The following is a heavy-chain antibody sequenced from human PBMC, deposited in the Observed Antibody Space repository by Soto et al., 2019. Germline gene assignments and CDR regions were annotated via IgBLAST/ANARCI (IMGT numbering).Heavy chain of an antibody. J-gene: IGHJ3*02. Sequence: QVQLVQSGAEVKKPGSSVKVSCKASGGTFSSYAISWVRQAPGQGLEWMGGIIPIFGTANYAQKFQGRVTINADKSTRPAYMGLSSLRSEDTAVYYCARGASLSGVHAFDIWGQGTMVTVSS. D-gene: IGHD5-12*01. CDR1: GGTFSSYA. CDR2: IIPIFGTA. CDR3: ARGASLSGVHAFDI. V-gene: IGHV1-69*06.